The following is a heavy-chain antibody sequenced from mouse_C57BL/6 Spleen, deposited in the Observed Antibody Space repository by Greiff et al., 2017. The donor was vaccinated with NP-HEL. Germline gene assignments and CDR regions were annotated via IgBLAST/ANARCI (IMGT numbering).Heavy chain of an antibody. V-gene: IGHV5-17*01. CDR2: ISSGSSTI. Sequence: EVRLQESGGGLVKPGGSLKLSCAASGFTFSDYGMHWVRQAPEKGLEWVAYISSGSSTIYYADIVKGRFTISRDNAKNTLFLQMTSLRSEDTAMYYCAPNVYAMDYWGQGTSVTVSS. CDR3: APNVYAMDY. D-gene: IGHD4-1*01. CDR1: GFTFSDYG. J-gene: IGHJ4*01.